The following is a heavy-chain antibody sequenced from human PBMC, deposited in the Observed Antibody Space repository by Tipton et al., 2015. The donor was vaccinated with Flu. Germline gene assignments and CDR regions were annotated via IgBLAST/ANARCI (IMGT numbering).Heavy chain of an antibody. J-gene: IGHJ4*02. D-gene: IGHD3-22*01. V-gene: IGHV4-61*02. CDR3: ARVRSYYDSSGYYYAFDY. CDR2: IYTSGRT. CDR1: GGSISSGSYY. Sequence: TLSLTCTVSGGSISSGSYYWSWIRPPAGKLLGWIGRIYTSGRTNYNPSLKRRVTISVDTSKNQFSLKLSSVTAADAAVYYCARVRSYYDSSGYYYAFDYWGQGTLVTVSS.